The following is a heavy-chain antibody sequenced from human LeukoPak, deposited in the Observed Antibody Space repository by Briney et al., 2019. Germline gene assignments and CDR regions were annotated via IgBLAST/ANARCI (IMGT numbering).Heavy chain of an antibody. V-gene: IGHV3-30*04. Sequence: SCKASGGTFSSYAMHWVRQAPGKGLEWVAVISYDGSNKYYADSVKGRFTISRDNSKNTLYLQMNSLRAEDTAVYYCARERRGIRWFDPWGQGTLVTVSS. CDR1: GGTFSSYA. CDR3: ARERRGIRWFDP. D-gene: IGHD3-16*01. CDR2: ISYDGSNK. J-gene: IGHJ5*02.